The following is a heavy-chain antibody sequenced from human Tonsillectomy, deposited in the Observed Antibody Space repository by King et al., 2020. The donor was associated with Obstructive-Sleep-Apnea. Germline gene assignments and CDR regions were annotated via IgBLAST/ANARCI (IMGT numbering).Heavy chain of an antibody. CDR3: ARQGLDSSGYYYYGMDV. J-gene: IGHJ6*02. CDR1: GFTFSSYG. Sequence: VQLVESGGGVVQPGRSLRLSCAASGFTFSSYGMHWVRQAPGKGLERVAVIWYDGSNKYYADSVKGRFTISRDNSKNTLYLQMNSLRAEDTAVYYCARQGLDSSGYYYYGMDVWGQGTTVTVSS. V-gene: IGHV3-33*01. D-gene: IGHD3-22*01. CDR2: IWYDGSNK.